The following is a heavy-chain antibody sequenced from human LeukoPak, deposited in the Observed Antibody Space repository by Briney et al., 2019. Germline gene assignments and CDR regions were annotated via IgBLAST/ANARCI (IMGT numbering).Heavy chain of an antibody. V-gene: IGHV1-8*03. CDR3: ARALGGFGVVP. CDR1: GYTFTYYD. Sequence: PRASVKVSCKASGYTFTYYDINWVRQATGQGLEWMGWMNPNSGNTGYAQKFQARVTFTRITSISTAYMELRSLRPEDTAVYYCARALGGFGVVPWGQGTLVTVSS. CDR2: MNPNSGNT. D-gene: IGHD3-3*01. J-gene: IGHJ5*02.